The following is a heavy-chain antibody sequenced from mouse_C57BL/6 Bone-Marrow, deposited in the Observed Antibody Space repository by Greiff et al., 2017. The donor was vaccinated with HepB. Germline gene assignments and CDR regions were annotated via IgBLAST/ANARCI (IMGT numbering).Heavy chain of an antibody. V-gene: IGHV1-50*01. J-gene: IGHJ4*01. D-gene: IGHD1-1*01. CDR1: GYTFTSYW. CDR2: IDPSDSYT. Sequence: QVQLQQPGAELVKPGASVKLSCKASGYTFTSYWMQWVKQRPGQGLEWIGEIDPSDSYTNYNQKFKGKATLTVDTSSSTAYMQLSSLTSEDSAVYYCARRVGSITTVVALYAMDYWGQGTSVTVSS. CDR3: ARRVGSITTVVALYAMDY.